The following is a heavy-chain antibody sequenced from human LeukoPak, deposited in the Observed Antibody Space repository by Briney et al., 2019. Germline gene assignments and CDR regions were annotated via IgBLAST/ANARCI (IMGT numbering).Heavy chain of an antibody. Sequence: KPSETLSLTCTVSGYPISSGYYWGWIRPPPGKGLEWIGSIYHSGSTYYNPSLKSRVTISVDTSKNQFSLKLSSVTAADTAVYYCASSVAAMGAFDIWGQGTMVTVSS. D-gene: IGHD2-21*02. V-gene: IGHV4-38-2*02. J-gene: IGHJ3*02. CDR2: IYHSGST. CDR1: GYPISSGYY. CDR3: ASSVAAMGAFDI.